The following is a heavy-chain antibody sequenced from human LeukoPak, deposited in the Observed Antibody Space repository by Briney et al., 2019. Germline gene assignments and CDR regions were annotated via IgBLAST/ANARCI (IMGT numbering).Heavy chain of an antibody. D-gene: IGHD6-19*01. Sequence: PGGSLRLSCAASGFTFSSYWMHWVRQPPGKGLVWVSCINSHGSTTSYADSVKGRFTISRDNAENTVYLQMNSLRAEDTAVYYCAKTLSSGWYYFDYWGQGTLVTVSS. CDR1: GFTFSSYW. CDR2: INSHGSTT. V-gene: IGHV3-74*01. J-gene: IGHJ4*02. CDR3: AKTLSSGWYYFDY.